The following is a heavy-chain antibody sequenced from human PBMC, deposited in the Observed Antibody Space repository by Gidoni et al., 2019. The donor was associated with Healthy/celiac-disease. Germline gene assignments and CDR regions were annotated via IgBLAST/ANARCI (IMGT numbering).Heavy chain of an antibody. D-gene: IGHD2-15*01. CDR2: INHSGST. J-gene: IGHJ4*02. CDR3: ARDRVVVVAATLYYFDY. Sequence: QVQLQQWGAGLLKPSETLSLTCAVYGGSFSCYYWSWLRQPPGKGLEWIGEINHSGSTNYNPSLKSRVTISVDTSKNQFSLKLSSVTAADTAVYYCARDRVVVVAATLYYFDYWGQGTLVTVSS. CDR1: GGSFSCYY. V-gene: IGHV4-34*01.